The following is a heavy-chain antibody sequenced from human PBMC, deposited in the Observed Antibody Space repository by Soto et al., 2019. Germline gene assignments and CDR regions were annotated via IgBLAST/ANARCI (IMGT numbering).Heavy chain of an antibody. Sequence: ASVKVSCKASGYTFTSYGISWVRQAPGQGLEWMGWISAYNGNTNYAQKFQGRVTMTTDTSTSTAYMELRSLRSDDTAVYYCARVGLDPGSSLFDYWGQGTLVTVSS. V-gene: IGHV1-18*04. J-gene: IGHJ4*02. CDR3: ARVGLDPGSSLFDY. CDR2: ISAYNGNT. D-gene: IGHD1-26*01. CDR1: GYTFTSYG.